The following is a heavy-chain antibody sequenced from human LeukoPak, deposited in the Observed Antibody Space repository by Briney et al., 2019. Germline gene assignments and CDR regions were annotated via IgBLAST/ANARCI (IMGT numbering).Heavy chain of an antibody. CDR1: GYTFTGYY. Sequence: ASVKVSCKASGYTFTGYYMHWVRQAPGQGLEWMGWINPNSGGTNYAQKFQGRVTMTRETSISTAYMELSRLRSDDTAAYYCARDASSGRIKDAFDIWGQGTMVTVSS. CDR3: ARDASSGRIKDAFDI. J-gene: IGHJ3*02. D-gene: IGHD6-19*01. V-gene: IGHV1-2*02. CDR2: INPNSGGT.